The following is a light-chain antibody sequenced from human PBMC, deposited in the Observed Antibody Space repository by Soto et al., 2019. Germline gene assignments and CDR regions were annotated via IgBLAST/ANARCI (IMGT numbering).Light chain of an antibody. J-gene: IGKJ1*01. V-gene: IGKV3-15*01. Sequence: EIVMTQSPATLSVSPGEGATLSCRASQSVGSTLAWYQQKPGQAPRLLIYGAFTRVTGVPDWFSGSGSGTEFTLTISSLQSEDFAVYFCQQYAGSPRTFGQGTKVEIK. CDR2: GAF. CDR3: QQYAGSPRT. CDR1: QSVGST.